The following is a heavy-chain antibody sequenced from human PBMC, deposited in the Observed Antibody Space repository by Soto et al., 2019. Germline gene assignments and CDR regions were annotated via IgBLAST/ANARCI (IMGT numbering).Heavy chain of an antibody. D-gene: IGHD2-2*01. CDR3: ARGDIVLVPAAYYYYYYMDV. J-gene: IGHJ6*03. Sequence: SETLSLTCAVYGGSFSGYYWSWIRQPPGKGLEWIGEINHSGSTNYNPSLKSRVTISVDTSKNQFSLNLSSVTAADTAVHYCARGDIVLVPAAYYYYYYMDVWGKGTTVTVSS. CDR1: GGSFSGYY. CDR2: INHSGST. V-gene: IGHV4-34*01.